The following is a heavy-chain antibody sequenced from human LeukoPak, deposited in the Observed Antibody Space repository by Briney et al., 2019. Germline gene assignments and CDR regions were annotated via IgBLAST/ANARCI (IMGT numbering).Heavy chain of an antibody. CDR1: GGTFSSYA. J-gene: IGHJ4*02. V-gene: IGHV1-69*04. CDR2: IIPIFGIA. Sequence: ASVKVSCKASGGTFSSYAISWVRQAPGRGLEWMGRIIPIFGIANYAQKFQGRVTITADKSTSTAYMELSSLRSEDTAVYYCARDYYDSSGPPLDYWGQGTLVTVSS. D-gene: IGHD3-22*01. CDR3: ARDYYDSSGPPLDY.